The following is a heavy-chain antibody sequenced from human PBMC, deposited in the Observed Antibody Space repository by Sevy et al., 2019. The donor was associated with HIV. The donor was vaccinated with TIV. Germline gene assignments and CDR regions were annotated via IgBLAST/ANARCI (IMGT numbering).Heavy chain of an antibody. Sequence: GGSLRLSCAASGFTVSTYAINWVRQAPGEGLEWVSAITGGGDSTYYADSVKGRFTISRDNSKNVVYLQMNSLRAEDTAVYYGAWGDTSMVTDLDYWGQGTLVTVSS. D-gene: IGHD5-18*01. J-gene: IGHJ4*02. CDR3: AWGDTSMVTDLDY. CDR1: GFTVSTYA. V-gene: IGHV3-23*01. CDR2: ITGGGDST.